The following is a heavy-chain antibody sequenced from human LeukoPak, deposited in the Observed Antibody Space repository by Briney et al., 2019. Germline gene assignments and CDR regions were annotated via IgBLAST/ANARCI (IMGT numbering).Heavy chain of an antibody. CDR3: ATVFDY. Sequence: GGSLGLSCAASGFTFSSYSMNWVRQAPGKGLGWVSFISSSGSTIYYADSVKGRFTISRDNAKNSLYLQMNGLRAEDTGVYYCATVFDYWGQGTLVTVSS. CDR1: GFTFSSYS. J-gene: IGHJ4*02. D-gene: IGHD4-17*01. V-gene: IGHV3-48*04. CDR2: ISSSGSTI.